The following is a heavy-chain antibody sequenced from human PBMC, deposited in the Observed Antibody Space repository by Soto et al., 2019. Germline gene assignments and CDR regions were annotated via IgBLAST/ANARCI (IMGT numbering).Heavy chain of an antibody. CDR3: AKKSGSYYGWFDP. Sequence: EVQLLESGGGLVQPGGSLRLSCAASGFTFSSYAMSWVRQAPGKGLEWVSAISGSGGSTYYADSVKGRFTISRDNPKNRLYLQMNSLRAEDTAVYYCAKKSGSYYGWFDPWGQGTLVTVSS. J-gene: IGHJ5*02. CDR2: ISGSGGST. D-gene: IGHD1-26*01. CDR1: GFTFSSYA. V-gene: IGHV3-23*01.